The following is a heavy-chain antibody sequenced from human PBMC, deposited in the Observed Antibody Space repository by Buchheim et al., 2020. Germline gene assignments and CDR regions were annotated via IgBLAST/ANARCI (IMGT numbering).Heavy chain of an antibody. J-gene: IGHJ4*02. CDR2: ISAGGGGT. D-gene: IGHD3-16*01. Sequence: EVQLVESGGGLVQPGGSLRLSCAASGFIFANYAMTWVRQAPGKGLEWGADISAGGGGTYYGDSLKGRFTVSRDNSTDTLFMQVNSLRGDDTAVYYCAILRLGQFPEWGQGTL. CDR3: AILRLGQFPE. V-gene: IGHV3-23*04. CDR1: GFIFANYA.